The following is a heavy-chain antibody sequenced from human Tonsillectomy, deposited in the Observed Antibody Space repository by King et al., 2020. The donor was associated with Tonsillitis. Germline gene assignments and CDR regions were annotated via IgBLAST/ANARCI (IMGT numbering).Heavy chain of an antibody. V-gene: IGHV6-1*01. CDR3: ARGRSGNYVALFEY. CDR2: TYYRSKWYD. D-gene: IGHD1-26*01. J-gene: IGHJ4*02. CDR1: GDSVSSNSAA. Sequence: VQLQQSGPGLVKPSQTLSLTCALSGDSVSSNSAAWNWIRQSPSRGLEWLGRTYYRSKWYDDYAVSVKSRISINPDTSKNQFSLQLNSVTPEDTAVYYCARGRSGNYVALFEYWGQGTLVTVSS.